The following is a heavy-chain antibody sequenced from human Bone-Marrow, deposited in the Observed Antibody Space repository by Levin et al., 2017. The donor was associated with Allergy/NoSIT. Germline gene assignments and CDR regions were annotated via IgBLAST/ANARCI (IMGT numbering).Heavy chain of an antibody. Sequence: PSETLSLTCTVSGGSVSSGSYYWSWIRQPPGKGLEWIGYIYYSGSTNYNPSLKSRVTISVDTSKNQFSLKLSSVTAADTAVYYCATFVPTVTSGGNWFDPWGQGTLVTVSS. CDR3: ATFVPTVTSGGNWFDP. D-gene: IGHD4-17*01. CDR2: IYYSGST. CDR1: GGSVSSGSYY. J-gene: IGHJ5*02. V-gene: IGHV4-61*01.